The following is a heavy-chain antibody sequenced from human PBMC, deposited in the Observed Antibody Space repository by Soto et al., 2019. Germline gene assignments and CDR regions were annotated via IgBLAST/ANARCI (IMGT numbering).Heavy chain of an antibody. CDR1: GFTFSSYG. Sequence: QVQLVESGGGVVQPGRSLRLSCAASGFTFSSYGMHWVRQAPGKGLEWVAVISYDGSNKYYADSVKGRFTISRDNSKNXLXXQMNSLRAEDTAVYYCAKGMYMKWVLQDYYYGMDVWGQGTTVTVSS. J-gene: IGHJ6*02. V-gene: IGHV3-30*18. CDR3: AKGMYMKWVLQDYYYGMDV. D-gene: IGHD1-26*01. CDR2: ISYDGSNK.